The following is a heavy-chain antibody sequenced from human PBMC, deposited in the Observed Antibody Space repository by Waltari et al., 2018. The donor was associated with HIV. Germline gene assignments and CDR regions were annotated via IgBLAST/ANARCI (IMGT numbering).Heavy chain of an antibody. CDR1: GGSISSSSYY. J-gene: IGHJ3*02. Sequence: QLQLQESGPGLVKPSETLSLTCTVSGGSISSSSYYWGWIRQPPGKGLEWIGSIYYSGRPFYHPSLKSLVTISVDTSKNQFSLTLSSVTAADTAVYYCARLFQETDAFDIWGQGTMVTVSS. V-gene: IGHV4-39*01. CDR3: ARLFQETDAFDI. CDR2: IYYSGRP.